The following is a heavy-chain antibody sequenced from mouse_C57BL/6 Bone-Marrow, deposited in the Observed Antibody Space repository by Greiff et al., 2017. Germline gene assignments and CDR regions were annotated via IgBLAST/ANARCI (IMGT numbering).Heavy chain of an antibody. CDR2: ISNLAYSI. CDR1: GFTFSDYG. CDR3: ARHRSYFDY. J-gene: IGHJ2*01. V-gene: IGHV5-15*01. Sequence: EVKLMESGGGLVQPGGSLKLSCAASGFTFSDYGMAWVRQAPRKGPEWVAFISNLAYSIYYADTVTGRFTISRENAKNTLYLEMSSLRSEDTAMYYCARHRSYFDYWGQGTTLTVSS.